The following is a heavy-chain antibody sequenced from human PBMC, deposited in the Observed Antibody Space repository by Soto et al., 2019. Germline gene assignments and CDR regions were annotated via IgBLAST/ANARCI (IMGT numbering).Heavy chain of an antibody. CDR3: ARRVAP. J-gene: IGHJ5*02. CDR1: GGSISSGGYY. Sequence: QVQLQESGPGLVKPSQTLSLTCTVSGGSISSGGYYWSWIRQHPGKGLEWIGYIFYSGTTYDNPSLNSLVTISVETSKNQFSLTLSSVTAAPTAVYYCARRVAPWGQGTLVTVSS. CDR2: IFYSGTT. V-gene: IGHV4-31*01.